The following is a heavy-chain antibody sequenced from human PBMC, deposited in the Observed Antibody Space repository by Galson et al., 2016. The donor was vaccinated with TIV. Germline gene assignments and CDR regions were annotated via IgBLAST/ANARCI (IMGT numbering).Heavy chain of an antibody. CDR1: GGPFFSSYA. J-gene: IGHJ4*02. CDR3: ARHQGYCSGGSCLLDY. D-gene: IGHD2-15*01. V-gene: IGHV1-69*13. Sequence: SVKVSCKASGGPFFSSYAISWVRQAPGQGLEWMGRIIPIFGTANYAQKFQGRVTITADESTSTAYTELSSLRSEDTAVDYCARHQGYCSGGSCLLDYWGQGTLVTVSS. CDR2: IIPIFGTA.